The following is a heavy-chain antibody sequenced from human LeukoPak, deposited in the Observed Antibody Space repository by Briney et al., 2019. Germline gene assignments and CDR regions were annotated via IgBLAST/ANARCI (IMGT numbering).Heavy chain of an antibody. CDR2: IIPIFGTA. J-gene: IGHJ4*02. CDR1: GGTFSSYA. Sequence: ASVKVSCKASGGTFSSYAISWVRQAPGQGLEWMGGIIPIFGTANYAQKFQGRVTITADKSTSTAYMELSSLGSEDTAVYYCARGYCSSTSCYLGDYWGQGTLVTVSS. CDR3: ARGYCSSTSCYLGDY. D-gene: IGHD2-2*01. V-gene: IGHV1-69*06.